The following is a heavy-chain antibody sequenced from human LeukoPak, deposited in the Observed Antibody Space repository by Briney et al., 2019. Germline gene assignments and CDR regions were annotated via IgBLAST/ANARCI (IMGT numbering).Heavy chain of an antibody. CDR3: ATGRGDPTHCCGMDV. Sequence: GASVKVSCKASGGTFSSYAISWVRQAPGQGLEWMGGIIPIFGTANYAQKFQGRVTITTDESTSTAYMELSSLRSEDTAVYYCATGRGDPTHCCGMDVWGQGTTVTVSS. J-gene: IGHJ6*02. CDR1: GGTFSSYA. D-gene: IGHD2-15*01. CDR2: IIPIFGTA. V-gene: IGHV1-69*05.